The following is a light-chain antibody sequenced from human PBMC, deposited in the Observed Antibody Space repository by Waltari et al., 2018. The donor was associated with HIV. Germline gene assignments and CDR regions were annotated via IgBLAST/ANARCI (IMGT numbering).Light chain of an antibody. J-gene: IGLJ2*01. CDR1: RGAFVFYNY. CDR2: EVT. CDR3: TSYTANDTLV. Sequence: QSALTQPASVSGSPGQSITISCPGTRGAFVFYNYVSCYQQVPGKVPKVIIYEVTSRPSGVSNRFSGSKSGSTASLTISGLQAEDEGDYYCTSYTANDTLVFGGGTKVTVL. V-gene: IGLV2-14*01.